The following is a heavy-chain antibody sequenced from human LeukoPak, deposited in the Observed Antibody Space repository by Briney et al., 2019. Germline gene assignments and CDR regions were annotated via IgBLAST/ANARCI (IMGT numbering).Heavy chain of an antibody. CDR1: GGSFSGYY. CDR2: TYHSGST. CDR3: ARAMDDAFDI. D-gene: IGHD5-24*01. J-gene: IGHJ3*02. V-gene: IGHV4-34*01. Sequence: SETLSLTCAVYGGSFSGYYWSWIRQSPGKGLEWIGETYHSGSTNYNPSLKSRVTISLDTSKNQFSLKLSSVTAADTAVYYCARAMDDAFDIWGQGTMVTVSS.